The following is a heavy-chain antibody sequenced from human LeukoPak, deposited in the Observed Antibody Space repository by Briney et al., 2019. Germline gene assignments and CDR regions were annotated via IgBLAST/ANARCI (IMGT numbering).Heavy chain of an antibody. Sequence: GASVKVSCKASDYTFTAYYIHWVRQAPGQRLEWMGRIDPNSGDTSYVQKFQGRVTMTRDTSISTAHMDLSGLISDDTAVYYCATSVAVAGSFDYWGQGTLVTVSS. CDR1: DYTFTAYY. CDR2: IDPNSGDT. CDR3: ATSVAVAGSFDY. D-gene: IGHD6-19*01. J-gene: IGHJ4*02. V-gene: IGHV1-2*06.